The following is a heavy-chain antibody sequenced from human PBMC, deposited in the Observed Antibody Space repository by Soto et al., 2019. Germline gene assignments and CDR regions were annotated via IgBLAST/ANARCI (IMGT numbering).Heavy chain of an antibody. Sequence: QVQLVQSGAEVKKPGSSVKVSCKASGGTFSSYTISWVRQAPGQGLEWMGRIIPILGIANYAQKFQGRVTITADKSTSTAYMALSSLRSEDTAVYYCARGAYGDYVLFDIWGQGTMVTVSS. CDR2: IIPILGIA. CDR3: ARGAYGDYVLFDI. V-gene: IGHV1-69*02. D-gene: IGHD4-17*01. J-gene: IGHJ3*02. CDR1: GGTFSSYT.